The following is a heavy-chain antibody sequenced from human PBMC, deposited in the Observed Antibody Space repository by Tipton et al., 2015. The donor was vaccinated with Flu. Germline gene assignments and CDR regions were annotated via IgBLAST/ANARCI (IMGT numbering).Heavy chain of an antibody. CDR1: GYSISSGYY. V-gene: IGHV4-38-2*01. CDR3: ARLRTTSGLLDI. D-gene: IGHD3/OR15-3a*01. CDR2: IYHRGNT. J-gene: IGHJ4*02. Sequence: GLVKPSETLSLTCAVSGYSISSGYYWGWIRQPPGKGLEWIGSIYHRGNTYYNPSLESRVFIAVDTSKNRFSLNLTSVTAADTAAYFCARLRTTSGLLDIWGQGTLVTVSS.